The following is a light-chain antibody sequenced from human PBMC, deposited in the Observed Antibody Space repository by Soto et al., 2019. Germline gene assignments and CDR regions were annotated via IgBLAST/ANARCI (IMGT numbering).Light chain of an antibody. CDR2: DVS. Sequence: QSALTQPASVSGSPGQSITISCTGTMSDVGRYNYVSWYQQYPGKAPKAMIYDVSNRPSGVSNRFSGSKSDNTASLTISGLQAEDEADYYCNSYAGTSTPYIFGTGTQLTVL. V-gene: IGLV2-14*03. CDR3: NSYAGTSTPYI. CDR1: MSDVGRYNY. J-gene: IGLJ1*01.